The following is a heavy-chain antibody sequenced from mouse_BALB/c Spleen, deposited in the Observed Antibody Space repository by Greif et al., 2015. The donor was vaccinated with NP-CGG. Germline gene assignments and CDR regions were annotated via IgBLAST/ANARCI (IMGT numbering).Heavy chain of an antibody. CDR3: ARSLFMITTGFAY. D-gene: IGHD2-4*01. J-gene: IGHJ3*01. CDR2: ISYSGST. Sequence: DVQLQESGPSLVKPSQTLSLTCSVTGDSITSGYWNWIRKFPGNKLEYMGYISYSGSTYYNPSLKSRISITRDTSKNXYYLQLNSVTTEDTATYYCARSLFMITTGFAYWGQGTLVTVSA. CDR1: GDSITSGY. V-gene: IGHV3-8*02.